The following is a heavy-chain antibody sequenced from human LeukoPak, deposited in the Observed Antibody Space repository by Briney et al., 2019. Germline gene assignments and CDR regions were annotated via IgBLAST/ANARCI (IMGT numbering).Heavy chain of an antibody. J-gene: IGHJ4*02. Sequence: GGSLRLSCAASGFTFSSYAMSWVRQAPGKGLEWVSAISGSGGSTYYADSVKGRFTISRDNSKNTLYLQMDSLRAEDTAVYYCAKSLNVAVAGTVDYWGQGTLVTASS. CDR2: ISGSGGST. CDR1: GFTFSSYA. CDR3: AKSLNVAVAGTVDY. D-gene: IGHD6-19*01. V-gene: IGHV3-23*01.